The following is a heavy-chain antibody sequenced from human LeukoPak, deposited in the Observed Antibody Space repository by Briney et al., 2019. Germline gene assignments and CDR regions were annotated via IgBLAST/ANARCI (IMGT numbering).Heavy chain of an antibody. CDR1: GYTFTGYY. J-gene: IGHJ4*02. CDR3: ARAGYYGSGSYYFDY. D-gene: IGHD3-10*01. Sequence: ASVKVSCKASGYTFTGYYMHWVRQAPGQGLEWMGRINPNSGNTGYAQKFQGRVTMTRNTSISTAYMELSSLRSEDTAVYYCARAGYYGSGSYYFDYWGQGTLVTVSS. CDR2: INPNSGNT. V-gene: IGHV1-8*02.